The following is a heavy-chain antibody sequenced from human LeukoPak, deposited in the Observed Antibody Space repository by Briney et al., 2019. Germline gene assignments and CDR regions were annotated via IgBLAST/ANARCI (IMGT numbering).Heavy chain of an antibody. Sequence: AASVKVSCKASGYTFTGYYMHWVRQAPGQGLEWMGWMNPNSGNTGYAQKFQGRVTMTRNTSISTAYMELSSLRSEDTAVYYCARTYYYDSSGYGNWFDPWGQGTLVTVSS. CDR2: MNPNSGNT. J-gene: IGHJ5*02. D-gene: IGHD3-22*01. CDR3: ARTYYYDSSGYGNWFDP. CDR1: GYTFTGYY. V-gene: IGHV1-8*02.